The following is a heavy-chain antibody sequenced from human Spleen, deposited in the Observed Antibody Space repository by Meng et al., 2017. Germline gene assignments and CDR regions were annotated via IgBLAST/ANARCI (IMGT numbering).Heavy chain of an antibody. J-gene: IGHJ4*02. D-gene: IGHD5-24*01. CDR3: ARGAGMATTTFFDY. V-gene: IGHV4-39*07. CDR2: IYYSGST. CDR1: GGSISSSSYY. Sequence: SETLSLTCTVSGGSISSSSYYWGWIRQPPGKGLEWIGSIYYSGSTYYNPSLKSRVTTSVDTSKNQFSLKLSSVTAADTAVYYCARGAGMATTTFFDYWGQGTLVTVSS.